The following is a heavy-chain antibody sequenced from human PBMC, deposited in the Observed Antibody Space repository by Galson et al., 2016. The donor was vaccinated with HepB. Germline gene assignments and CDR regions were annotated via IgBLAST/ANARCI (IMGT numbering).Heavy chain of an antibody. Sequence: SETLTPTCTVADDPLRGSTSFWAWIRQPPGKGLELIGIIHYTGSTYYTPTLNSRSTISVDTSKNQFSLKLTSVTAADTAVYYGTRRVPVDKTPRPPRCFDPWGQGTLVTVSS. CDR1: DDPLRGSTSF. V-gene: IGHV4-39*01. CDR3: TRRVPVDKTPRPPRCFDP. CDR2: IHYTGST. J-gene: IGHJ5*02. D-gene: IGHD2-2*01.